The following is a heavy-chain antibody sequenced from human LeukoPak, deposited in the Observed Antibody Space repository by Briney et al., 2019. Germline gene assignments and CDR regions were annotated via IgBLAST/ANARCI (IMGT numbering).Heavy chain of an antibody. CDR3: AREGMTTVYHGFDP. Sequence: GASVKVSCKASGYTFTGYYMHWVRQAPGQGLEWMGWISAYNGNTNYAQKLQGRVTMTTDTSTSTAYMELRSLRSDDTAVYYCAREGMTTVYHGFDPWGQGTLVTVSS. CDR1: GYTFTGYY. D-gene: IGHD4-17*01. CDR2: ISAYNGNT. J-gene: IGHJ5*02. V-gene: IGHV1-18*04.